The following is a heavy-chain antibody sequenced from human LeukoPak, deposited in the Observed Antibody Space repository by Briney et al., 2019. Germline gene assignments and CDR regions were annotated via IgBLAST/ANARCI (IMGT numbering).Heavy chain of an antibody. CDR1: GFTFSAYA. CDR3: VKDVASGGSGWYFDH. J-gene: IGHJ4*02. Sequence: GGSLRLSCSASGFTFSAYAMHWVRQAPGKGLEHVPLVSSNGASTYYEDSVRGRFTISRDNSKNTVYLQMSSLRAEDTAVYYCVKDVASGGSGWYFDHWGQGTLVTVSS. D-gene: IGHD6-19*01. V-gene: IGHV3-64D*09. CDR2: VSSNGAST.